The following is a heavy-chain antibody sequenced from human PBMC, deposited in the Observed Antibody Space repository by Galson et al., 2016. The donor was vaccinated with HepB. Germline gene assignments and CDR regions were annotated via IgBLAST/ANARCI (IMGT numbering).Heavy chain of an antibody. Sequence: SETLSLTCNVSGASIRTNEHSWAWIRQSPGKGLEWIGSISYSGATYYKPSLKSRLTMSVDTSKNQFSLNLTSVTAADAAVYYCARHQLPGRTWYFFDYWGQGTLVTVSS. CDR2: ISYSGAT. V-gene: IGHV4-39*01. CDR1: GASIRTNEHS. CDR3: ARHQLPGRTWYFFDY. D-gene: IGHD4-23*01. J-gene: IGHJ4*02.